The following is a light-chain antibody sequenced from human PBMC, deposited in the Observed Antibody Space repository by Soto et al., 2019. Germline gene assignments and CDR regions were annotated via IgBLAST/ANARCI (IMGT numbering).Light chain of an antibody. CDR2: AAS. Sequence: DIQMTQSPSSLSASVGDRVTIACRASQSIRSYLNWYQQKPGKAPKLLIYAASNLQSGVPSRFSGSGSGTDFTLTISSLLPEDFAVYYCQQYNNWPWTFGQGTKVEIK. V-gene: IGKV1-39*01. CDR3: QQYNNWPWT. J-gene: IGKJ1*01. CDR1: QSIRSY.